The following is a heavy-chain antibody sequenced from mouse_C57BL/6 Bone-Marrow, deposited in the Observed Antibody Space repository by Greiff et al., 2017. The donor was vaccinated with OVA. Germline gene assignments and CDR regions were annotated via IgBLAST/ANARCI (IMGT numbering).Heavy chain of an antibody. V-gene: IGHV1-55*01. CDR3: ASPTTVV. CDR1: GYTFTSYW. J-gene: IGHJ1*03. CDR2: IYPGSGST. D-gene: IGHD1-1*01. Sequence: ESGAELVKPGASVKMSCKASGYTFTSYWITWVKQRPGQGLEWIGDIYPGSGSTNYNEKFKSKATLTVDTSSSTAYMQLSSLTSEDSAVYYCASPTTVVWGTGTTVTVSS.